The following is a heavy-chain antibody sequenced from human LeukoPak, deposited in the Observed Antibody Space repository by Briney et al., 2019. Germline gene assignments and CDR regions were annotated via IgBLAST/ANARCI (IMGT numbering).Heavy chain of an antibody. V-gene: IGHV3-33*01. CDR2: IWYDGSNK. CDR3: AREFVTTVVPYYGMDV. CDR1: GFTFSSYG. J-gene: IGHJ6*02. Sequence: GRSLRLSCAASGFTFSSYGMHWVRQAPGKGLEWVAVIWYDGSNKYYADSAKGRFTISRDNSKNTLYLQMNSLRAEDTAVYYCAREFVTTVVPYYGMDVWGQGTTVTVSS. D-gene: IGHD4-23*01.